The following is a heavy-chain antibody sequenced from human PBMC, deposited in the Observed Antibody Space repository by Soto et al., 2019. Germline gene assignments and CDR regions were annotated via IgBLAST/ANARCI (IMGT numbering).Heavy chain of an antibody. CDR1: GFTFSSYA. D-gene: IGHD6-19*01. CDR3: AKDRGSRAVAGTGYDY. CDR2: ISGSGDST. Sequence: EVQLLESGGGLVQPGGSLRLSCAASGFTFSSYAMSWVRQAPGKGLEWVSAISGSGDSTYYADSVKGRFTISRDNSKNTLYLQMNSLRAEDTAVYYCAKDRGSRAVAGTGYDYWGQGTLVTVSS. V-gene: IGHV3-23*01. J-gene: IGHJ4*02.